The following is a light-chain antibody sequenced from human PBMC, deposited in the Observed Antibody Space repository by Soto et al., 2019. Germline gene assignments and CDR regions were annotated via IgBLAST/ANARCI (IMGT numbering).Light chain of an antibody. CDR3: QSYDTGLSGPVV. V-gene: IGLV1-40*01. CDR2: GNT. Sequence: QSVLTQPPSLSGAPGQNIIMSGTGGGSNIRAGFDVHWYQQLPGTAPKLLIYGNTNRPSGVPDRFSGSKSGTSASLVITGLQAEDEADYYCQSYDTGLSGPVVFGGGTKLTVL. J-gene: IGLJ2*01. CDR1: GSNIRAGFD.